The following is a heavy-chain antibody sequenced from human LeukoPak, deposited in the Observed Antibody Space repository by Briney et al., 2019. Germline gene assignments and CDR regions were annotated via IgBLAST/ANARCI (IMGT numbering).Heavy chain of an antibody. Sequence: QSGGSLRLSCAASGFTFSNAWMSWVRQAPGKGLEWVAQIKPDGSDKYYVDSVKGRFTISRDNAKNSLNLQMNSLRAEDTAVYYCARAGNLDNWGQGTLVTVSS. V-gene: IGHV3-7*01. CDR1: GFTFSNAW. D-gene: IGHD4-23*01. CDR2: IKPDGSDK. CDR3: ARAGNLDN. J-gene: IGHJ4*02.